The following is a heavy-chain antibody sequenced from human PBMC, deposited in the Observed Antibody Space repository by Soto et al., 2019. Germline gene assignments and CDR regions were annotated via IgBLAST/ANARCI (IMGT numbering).Heavy chain of an antibody. Sequence: QVQLVQSGAEVKKPGSSVKVSCKASGGTFSSYAISWVRQAPGQGLEWMGGLIPISDTTNYAEKFPGRVTITADESTSTAYMELSSLRSDDTAVYYCARSQGSSTSLEIYYYYCYGMDVWGQGTTVTVSS. CDR1: GGTFSSYA. CDR3: ARSQGSSTSLEIYYYYCYGMDV. V-gene: IGHV1-69*01. D-gene: IGHD2-2*01. CDR2: LIPISDTT. J-gene: IGHJ6*02.